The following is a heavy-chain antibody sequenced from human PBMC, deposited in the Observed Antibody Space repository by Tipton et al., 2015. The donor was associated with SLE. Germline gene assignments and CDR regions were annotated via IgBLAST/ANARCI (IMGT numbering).Heavy chain of an antibody. V-gene: IGHV4-38-2*01. D-gene: IGHD3-10*01. Sequence: TLSLTCAVSGYSISSGYYWGWIRQPPGKGLEGIGSIYYSGSTYYNPSLKSRVTISVDTSKNQFSLKLSSVTAADTAVYYCARAGYYYGSGSYQRYYYYYMDVWGKGTTVTVSS. CDR2: IYYSGST. CDR3: ARAGYYYGSGSYQRYYYYYMDV. J-gene: IGHJ6*03. CDR1: GYSISSGYY.